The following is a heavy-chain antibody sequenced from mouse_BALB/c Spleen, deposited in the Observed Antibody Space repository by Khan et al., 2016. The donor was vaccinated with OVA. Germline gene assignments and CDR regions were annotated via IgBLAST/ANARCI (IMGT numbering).Heavy chain of an antibody. CDR3: AKGVWSYFYAVDY. J-gene: IGHJ4*01. Sequence: VKLEESGPGLVAPSQSLSITCSVSGFSLTDYDVSWIRQPPGKGLEWLGVIWGGGTTYYNSVLETRLSISKDNSKSRVFLNMNSLQTDDTAMYYCAKGVWSYFYAVDYWGQGTSVTVSS. D-gene: IGHD2-10*02. V-gene: IGHV2-6-5*01. CDR1: GFSLTDYD. CDR2: IWGGGTT.